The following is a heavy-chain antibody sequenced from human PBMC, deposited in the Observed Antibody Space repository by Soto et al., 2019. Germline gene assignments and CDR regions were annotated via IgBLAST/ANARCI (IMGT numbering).Heavy chain of an antibody. CDR1: GFTFNGSA. J-gene: IGHJ3*02. V-gene: IGHV3-73*01. CDR2: IRSKAKSYAT. D-gene: IGHD3-10*01. Sequence: GGSLGLSCAASGFTFNGSAMHWVRQASGKGLEWVGRIRSKAKSYATAYAASVKGRFIISRDDSKNTAYLQMNSLKTEDAAVYCCTRPNGDDAFDIWGQGTMVTVSS. CDR3: TRPNGDDAFDI.